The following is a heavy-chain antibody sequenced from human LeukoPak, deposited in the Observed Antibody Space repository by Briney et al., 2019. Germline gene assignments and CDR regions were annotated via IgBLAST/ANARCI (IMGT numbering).Heavy chain of an antibody. J-gene: IGHJ4*02. CDR3: ARDRKYGSETLRRLDY. CDR1: GGSISSDDYY. V-gene: IGHV4-30-4*01. Sequence: PSETLSLTCTVSGGSISSDDYYWSWIRQPPGKGLDWIGYISYSGNAYYNPSLKSRVTISVDTSKNQFSLKLSSVTVADSAVYYCARDRKYGSETLRRLDYWGQGTLVTVSS. CDR2: ISYSGNA. D-gene: IGHD3-10*01.